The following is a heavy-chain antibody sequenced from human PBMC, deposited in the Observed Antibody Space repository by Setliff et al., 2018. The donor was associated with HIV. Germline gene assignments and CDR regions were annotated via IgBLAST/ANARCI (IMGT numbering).Heavy chain of an antibody. Sequence: LRLSCAASGFPFSSYAVHWVRQAPGKGLEWVAVISYAGTNTYFADSVKGRFTISRDNPKNTRYLHMNSLRGDDTAMYYCAKDRHGDDFHYYGMDVWGQGTMVTVSS. CDR3: AKDRHGDDFHYYGMDV. D-gene: IGHD4-17*01. V-gene: IGHV3-30-3*01. CDR1: GFPFSSYA. CDR2: ISYAGTNT. J-gene: IGHJ6*02.